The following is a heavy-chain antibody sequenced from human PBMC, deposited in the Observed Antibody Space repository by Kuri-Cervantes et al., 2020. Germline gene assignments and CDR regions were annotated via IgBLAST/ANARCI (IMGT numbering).Heavy chain of an antibody. J-gene: IGHJ3*02. CDR1: GFTFSSYA. CDR3: ARDGATYYYDSSGYGDAFDI. CDR2: INWNGGST. V-gene: IGHV3-20*01. Sequence: GESLKISCEASGFTFSSYAMSWVRQAPGKGLEWVSGINWNGGSTGYADSVKGRFTISRDNAKNSLYLQMNSLRAEDTALYHCARDGATYYYDSSGYGDAFDIWGQGTMVTVSS. D-gene: IGHD3-22*01.